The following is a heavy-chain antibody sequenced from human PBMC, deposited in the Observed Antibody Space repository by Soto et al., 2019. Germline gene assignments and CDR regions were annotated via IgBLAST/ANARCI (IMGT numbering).Heavy chain of an antibody. V-gene: IGHV3-30*18. CDR3: AKALGELSPESYDH. D-gene: IGHD3-16*02. J-gene: IGHJ4*02. Sequence: QVQLVESGGGVVQPGRSLRLSCAASGFTFSSYGMHWVRQAPGKGLEWVAIISYDGSNQYYADSGKGRFTISRDNSKNTLFLQMNSLRPEDTAVYYCAKALGELSPESYDHWGQGILVTVSS. CDR1: GFTFSSYG. CDR2: ISYDGSNQ.